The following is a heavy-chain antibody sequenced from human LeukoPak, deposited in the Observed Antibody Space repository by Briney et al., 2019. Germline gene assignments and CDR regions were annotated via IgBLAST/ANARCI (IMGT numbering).Heavy chain of an antibody. CDR3: AREGIAAPRSYWYFDL. Sequence: GGSLRLSCAASGFTFSSYWMSWVRQAPGKGLEWVANIKQDGSEKYYVDSVKGRFTISRDNAKNSLYLQMNSLRAEDTAVYYCAREGIAAPRSYWYFDLWGRGTLVTVSS. V-gene: IGHV3-7*01. CDR1: GFTFSSYW. CDR2: IKQDGSEK. D-gene: IGHD6-13*01. J-gene: IGHJ2*01.